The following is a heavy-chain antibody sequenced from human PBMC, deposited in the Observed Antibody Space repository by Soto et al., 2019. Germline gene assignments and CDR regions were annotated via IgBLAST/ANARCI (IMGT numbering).Heavy chain of an antibody. CDR3: ARDSFRSDAYYYYMDV. V-gene: IGHV3-72*01. CDR2: TRNKANSYTT. Sequence: EVQLVESGGGLVQPGGSLRLSCAASGFTFSDHYIEWVRQAPGKGLEWVGRTRNKANSYTTEYAASVKGRFTISRDDSKNSLYLQMNSLKTEDTAVYYCARDSFRSDAYYYYMDVWGKGTTVTVSS. J-gene: IGHJ6*03. CDR1: GFTFSDHY. D-gene: IGHD2-21*02.